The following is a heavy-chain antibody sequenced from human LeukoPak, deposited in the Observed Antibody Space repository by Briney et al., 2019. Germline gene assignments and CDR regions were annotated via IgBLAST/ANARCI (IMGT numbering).Heavy chain of an antibody. J-gene: IGHJ5*02. D-gene: IGHD2-2*01. CDR3: ARVSYCTSTSCPSDP. CDR2: IYHSGST. V-gene: IGHV4-4*02. Sequence: SGTLSLTCDVSGDSISGSNWWNWVRQPPGKGLEWIGGIYHSGSTNYNPSLKRRVTMSVVKSKNQFSLKLSSVTAADTAVYYCARVSYCTSTSCPSDPWGQGTLVTVSS. CDR1: GDSISGSNW.